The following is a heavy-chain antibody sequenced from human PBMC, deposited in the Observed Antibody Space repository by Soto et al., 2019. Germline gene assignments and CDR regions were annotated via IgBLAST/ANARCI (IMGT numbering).Heavy chain of an antibody. J-gene: IGHJ6*02. CDR2: ISWNSGTI. V-gene: IGHV3-9*01. CDR3: AKSTCGTANGMDV. D-gene: IGHD2-21*02. Sequence: DVQLVESGGGLVQPGRSLRLSCGASGFTFDEYGMHWVRQAPGKGLEWVSGISWNSGTIGYADSVKGRFTISRDNAKNSLYLQMSSLRAEDTALYYCAKSTCGTANGMDVWGQGTTVTVSS. CDR1: GFTFDEYG.